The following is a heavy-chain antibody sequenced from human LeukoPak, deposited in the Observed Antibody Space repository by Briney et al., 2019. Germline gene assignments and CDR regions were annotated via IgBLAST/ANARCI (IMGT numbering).Heavy chain of an antibody. Sequence: SETLSLTCTVSGGSISSYYWSWIRQPPGKGLEWIGYIYYSGSTNYNPSLKSRVTISVDTSKNQFSLKLSSVTAADTAVYYCARAPPTLGDWFDPWGQGTLVTVSS. CDR1: GGSISSYY. J-gene: IGHJ5*02. CDR3: ARAPPTLGDWFDP. V-gene: IGHV4-59*08. CDR2: IYYSGST.